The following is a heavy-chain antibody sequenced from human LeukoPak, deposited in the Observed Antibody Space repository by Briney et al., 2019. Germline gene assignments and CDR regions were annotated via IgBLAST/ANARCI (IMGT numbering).Heavy chain of an antibody. Sequence: GGSLRLSCAASGFTFHDYTMHWVRQAPGKGLEWVSLISWDGGSKYYADSVKGRFTISRDNSKNSLYLQMNSLRTEDTALYYCAKDGAIGVTTEGGYFDYWGQGTLVTVSS. V-gene: IGHV3-43*01. CDR2: ISWDGGSK. CDR1: GFTFHDYT. D-gene: IGHD3-22*01. J-gene: IGHJ4*02. CDR3: AKDGAIGVTTEGGYFDY.